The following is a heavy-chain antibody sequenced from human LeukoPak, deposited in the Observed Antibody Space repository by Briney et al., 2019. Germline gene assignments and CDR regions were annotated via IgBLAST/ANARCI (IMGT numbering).Heavy chain of an antibody. J-gene: IGHJ4*02. V-gene: IGHV1-46*02. CDR1: GYTFNSSY. Sequence: ASVKVSCKASGYTFNSSYMHWVRQAPGQGLEWMGIINPSDDSTRYAQKFQGRVTMTKDTSTNTVYMHLSSLSSDDTAVYYCAREDIAGTGIDYWGQGTLVTVSS. D-gene: IGHD5-12*01. CDR3: AREDIAGTGIDY. CDR2: INPSDDST.